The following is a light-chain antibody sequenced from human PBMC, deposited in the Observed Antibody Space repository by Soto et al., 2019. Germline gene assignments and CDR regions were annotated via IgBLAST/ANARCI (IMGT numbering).Light chain of an antibody. CDR1: RSNVGSNT. CDR2: DNH. CDR3: AAWDDSLNAFYV. V-gene: IGLV1-44*01. J-gene: IGLJ1*01. Sequence: QSALTQPPSVSGTPGQRVPISCSGSRSNVGSNTVNWYQDLPGTAPKLLVYDNHHRPSGVPDRFSGSKSGTSASLAISGLQSEDEAEYYCAAWDDSLNAFYVFGTGTTVTVL.